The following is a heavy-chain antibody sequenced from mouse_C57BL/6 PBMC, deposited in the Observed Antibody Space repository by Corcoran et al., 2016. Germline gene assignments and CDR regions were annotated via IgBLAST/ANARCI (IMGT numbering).Heavy chain of an antibody. V-gene: IGHV9-3*01. D-gene: IGHD1-1*01. CDR2: INTYSGVP. CDR3: ASHYYGSSYWYFDV. CDR1: GYTFTTYG. J-gene: IGHJ1*03. Sequence: QIQLVQSGPELKKPGETVKISCKASGYTFTTYGMSWVKQAPGKGLKWMGWINTYSGVPTYADDFKGRFAFSLETSASTAYLQINNLENEDTATYFCASHYYGSSYWYFDVWGTGTTVTVSS.